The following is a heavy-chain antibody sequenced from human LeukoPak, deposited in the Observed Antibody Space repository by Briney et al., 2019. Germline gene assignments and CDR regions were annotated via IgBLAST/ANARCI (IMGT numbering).Heavy chain of an antibody. J-gene: IGHJ4*02. CDR2: ISSSSSYI. V-gene: IGHV3-21*01. Sequence: GGSLRLSCAASGFTFSSYSMNWVRQAPGKGLEWVSSISSSSSYIYYADSVKGRFTISRDNAKNSLYLQMNSLRAEDTAVYYCARAAIVVATISCVPDYWGQGTLVTVSS. CDR3: ARAAIVVATISCVPDY. D-gene: IGHD5-12*01. CDR1: GFTFSSYS.